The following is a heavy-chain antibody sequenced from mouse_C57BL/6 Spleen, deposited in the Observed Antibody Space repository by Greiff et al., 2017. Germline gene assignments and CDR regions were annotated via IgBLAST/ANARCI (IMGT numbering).Heavy chain of an antibody. Sequence: QVQLQQPGAELVKPGASVKLSCKASGYTFTSYWMQWVKQRPGQGLEWIGEIDPSDSYTNYNQKFKGKATLTVDTSSSTAYMQLSSLTSEDSAVYYCARSKTGLFDYWGQGTTLTVSS. CDR1: GYTFTSYW. CDR3: ARSKTGLFDY. D-gene: IGHD3-1*01. J-gene: IGHJ2*01. CDR2: IDPSDSYT. V-gene: IGHV1-50*01.